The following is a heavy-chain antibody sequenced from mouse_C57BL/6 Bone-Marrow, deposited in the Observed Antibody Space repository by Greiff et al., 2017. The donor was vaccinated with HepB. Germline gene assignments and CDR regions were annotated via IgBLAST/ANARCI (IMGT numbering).Heavy chain of an antibody. Sequence: VQLQQSGAELARPGASVKLSCKASGYTFTSYGISWVKQRTGQGLEWIGEIYPRSGNTYYNEKFKGKATLTADKSSSTAYMELRSLTSEDSAVYFCARSLYYYYAMDYWGQGTLVTVSS. CDR3: ARSLYYYYAMDY. CDR1: GYTFTSYG. D-gene: IGHD1-1*01. J-gene: IGHJ4*01. CDR2: IYPRSGNT. V-gene: IGHV1-81*01.